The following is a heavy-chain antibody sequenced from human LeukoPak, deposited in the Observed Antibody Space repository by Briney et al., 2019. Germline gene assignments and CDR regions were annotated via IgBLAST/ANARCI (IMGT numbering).Heavy chain of an antibody. J-gene: IGHJ4*02. D-gene: IGHD3-3*01. V-gene: IGHV1-69*06. Sequence: SVKVSCKASGGTFSSYAISWVRQAPGQGLEWMGGIIPIFGTANYAQKFQGRVTITADKSTGTAYMELSSLRSEDTAVYYCARGDYDFWSGYSHFDYWGQGTLVTVSS. CDR3: ARGDYDFWSGYSHFDY. CDR1: GGTFSSYA. CDR2: IIPIFGTA.